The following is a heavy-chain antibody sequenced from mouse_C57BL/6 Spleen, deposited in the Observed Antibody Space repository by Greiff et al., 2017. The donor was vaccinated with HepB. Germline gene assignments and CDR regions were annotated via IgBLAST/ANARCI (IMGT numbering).Heavy chain of an antibody. CDR2: IYPGDGDT. V-gene: IGHV1-82*01. Sequence: QVQLQQSGPELVKPGASVKISCKASGYAFSSSWMNWVKQRPGKGLEWIGRIYPGDGDTNYNGKFKGKATLTADKSSSTAYMQLSSLTSEDSAFYFCARDYYGSSSYWDFDGWGTGTTVTVSS. CDR1: GYAFSSSW. CDR3: ARDYYGSSSYWDFDG. D-gene: IGHD1-1*01. J-gene: IGHJ1*03.